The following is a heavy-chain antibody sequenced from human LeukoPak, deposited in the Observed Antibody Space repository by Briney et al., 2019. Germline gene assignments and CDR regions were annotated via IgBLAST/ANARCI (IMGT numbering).Heavy chain of an antibody. Sequence: PGGSLRLSCAASGFTFSTYWMTWVRQAPGKGLEWVANMKGDGSEKHYVDSVKGRFTISRDNAKNSLYLQMNSLRAEDTAIYYCARLVSNWFDPWGQGTLVTVSS. V-gene: IGHV3-7*03. CDR2: MKGDGSEK. J-gene: IGHJ5*02. CDR1: GFTFSTYW. D-gene: IGHD1-26*01. CDR3: ARLVSNWFDP.